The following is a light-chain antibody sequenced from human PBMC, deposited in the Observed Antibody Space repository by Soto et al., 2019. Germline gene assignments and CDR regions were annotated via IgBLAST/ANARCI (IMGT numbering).Light chain of an antibody. CDR2: DAS. V-gene: IGKV3-11*01. Sequence: EIVLTQSPATLSLSPGERATLSCRASQSVSNYLAWYQQKPGQAPRLLIYDASNRATGIPARFSGSGSGTDFTLTISSLEPEDVAVYYCQQRNNWPPITFGQGTRLEIK. CDR1: QSVSNY. CDR3: QQRNNWPPIT. J-gene: IGKJ5*01.